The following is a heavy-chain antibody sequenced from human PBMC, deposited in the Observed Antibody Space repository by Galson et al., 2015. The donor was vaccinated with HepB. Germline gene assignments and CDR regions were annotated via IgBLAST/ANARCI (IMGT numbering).Heavy chain of an antibody. CDR3: AKDRMVGPTRYNFDY. D-gene: IGHD1-26*01. CDR1: GFTFSTYG. CDR2: LSYDGNYK. V-gene: IGHV3-30*18. Sequence: SLRLSCAASGFTFSTYGMHWVRQAPGKGLEWVAVLSYDGNYKYYADSVKGRFTISRDNSKNTLYLQMNSLRAEDTAVYYCAKDRMVGPTRYNFDYWGQGTLVAVSS. J-gene: IGHJ4*02.